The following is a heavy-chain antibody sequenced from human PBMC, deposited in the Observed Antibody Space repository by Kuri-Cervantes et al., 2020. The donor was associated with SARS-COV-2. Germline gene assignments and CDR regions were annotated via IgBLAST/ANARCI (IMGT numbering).Heavy chain of an antibody. V-gene: IGHV2-70*11. Sequence: SGPTLVKPTQTLTLTCTFSGFSLSTSGMCVSWIRQPPGKALGWLARIDWDDDKYYSTSLKTRLTISKDTSKNQVVLTMTNMDPVDTATYYCVRSTYDFWSGSGGIALNDYWGQGTLVTVSS. CDR2: IDWDDDK. CDR3: VRSTYDFWSGSGGIALNDY. J-gene: IGHJ4*02. CDR1: GFSLSTSGMC. D-gene: IGHD3-3*01.